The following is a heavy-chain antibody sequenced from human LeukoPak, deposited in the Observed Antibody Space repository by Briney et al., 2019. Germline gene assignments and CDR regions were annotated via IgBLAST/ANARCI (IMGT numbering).Heavy chain of an antibody. Sequence: GGSLRLSCAASRFTFSSYAMSWVRQAPGKGLEWVSAISGSGGSTYYADSVKGRFTISRDNSKNTLYLQMNSLRAEDTAVYYCAKARTATLWFGELLGYWGQGTLVTVSS. D-gene: IGHD3-10*01. J-gene: IGHJ4*02. CDR1: RFTFSSYA. V-gene: IGHV3-23*01. CDR2: ISGSGGST. CDR3: AKARTATLWFGELLGY.